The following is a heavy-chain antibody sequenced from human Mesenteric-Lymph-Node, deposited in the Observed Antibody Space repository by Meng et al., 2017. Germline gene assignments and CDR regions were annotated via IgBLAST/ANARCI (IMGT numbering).Heavy chain of an antibody. D-gene: IGHD3-16*02. CDR1: GGSISSYY. V-gene: IGHV4-59*01. CDR2: IYYSGST. CDR3: ARASLRLGELSPPDD. J-gene: IGHJ4*02. Sequence: GSLRLSCTVSGGSISSYYWSWIRQPPGKGLEWIGYIYYSGSTNYNPSLKSRVTISVDTSKNQFSLKLSSVTAADTAVYYCARASLRLGELSPPDDWGQGTLVTVSS.